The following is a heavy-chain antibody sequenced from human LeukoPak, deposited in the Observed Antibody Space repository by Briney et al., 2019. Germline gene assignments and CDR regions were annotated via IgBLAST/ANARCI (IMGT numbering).Heavy chain of an antibody. D-gene: IGHD5-18*01. J-gene: IGHJ4*02. CDR3: ARHTTYGYSYGYDY. Sequence: SETLSLTCTVSGGSISSSSYYWGWIRQPPGKGLECIGSIYYSGSTYYNPSLKSRVTISVDTSKNQFSLKLSSVTAADTAVYYCARHTTYGYSYGYDYWGQGTLVTVSS. CDR2: IYYSGST. V-gene: IGHV4-39*01. CDR1: GGSISSSSYY.